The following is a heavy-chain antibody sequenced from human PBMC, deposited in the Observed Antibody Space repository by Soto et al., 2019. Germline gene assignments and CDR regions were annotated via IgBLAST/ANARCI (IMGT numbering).Heavy chain of an antibody. J-gene: IGHJ4*02. Sequence: SETLSLTCTVSGGSVSSGSYYWSWIRQPPGKGLEWIGYIYYSGSTNYNPSLKSRVTISVDTSKTQFSLKLSSVTAADTAVYYCARAPRTWGYDSSGYPLVGGCYFDYWGQGTLVTVSS. D-gene: IGHD3-22*01. V-gene: IGHV4-61*01. CDR1: GGSVSSGSYY. CDR2: IYYSGST. CDR3: ARAPRTWGYDSSGYPLVGGCYFDY.